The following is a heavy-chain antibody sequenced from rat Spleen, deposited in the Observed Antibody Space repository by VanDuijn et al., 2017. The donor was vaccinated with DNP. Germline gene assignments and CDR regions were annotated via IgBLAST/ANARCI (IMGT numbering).Heavy chain of an antibody. Sequence: EVQLVESGGGLVQPGRSLKLSCAASGFIFSYYDMAWVRQAPTKGLEWVATITYDGSRTYYRDSVKGRFTISRDNAKSTLYLQMDSLRSEDTATYYCTTFEGRNAWGQGTSVTVSS. J-gene: IGHJ4*01. CDR2: ITYDGSRT. CDR1: GFIFSYYD. V-gene: IGHV5S10*01. CDR3: TTFEGRNA. D-gene: IGHD1-11*01.